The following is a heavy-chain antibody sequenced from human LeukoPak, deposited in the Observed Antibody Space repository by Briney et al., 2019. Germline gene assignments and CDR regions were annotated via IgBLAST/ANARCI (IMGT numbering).Heavy chain of an antibody. D-gene: IGHD1-26*01. J-gene: IGHJ4*02. CDR1: GGSISSYY. Sequence: SETLSLTCTVSGGSISSYYWSWIRQPPGKGLEWIGYIYYSGSTNYNPSLKSRVTISVDTSKNQFSLKLSSVTAADTAVYYCARVRVGATHFDYWGQGTLVTVSS. CDR2: IYYSGST. V-gene: IGHV4-59*01. CDR3: ARVRVGATHFDY.